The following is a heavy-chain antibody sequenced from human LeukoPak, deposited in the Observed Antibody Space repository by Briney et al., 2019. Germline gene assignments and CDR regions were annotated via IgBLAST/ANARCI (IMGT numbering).Heavy chain of an antibody. CDR2: IYYSGST. D-gene: IGHD6-19*01. CDR1: GGSISSSSYY. V-gene: IGHV4-39*01. Sequence: PSETLSLTCTVSGGSISSSSYYWGWIRQPPGKGLEWIGSIYYSGSTYYNPSLKSRVTISVNTSKNQFSLKLSSVTAADTAVYYCARSGYSSGWYPSNFDYWGQGTLVTVSS. CDR3: ARSGYSSGWYPSNFDY. J-gene: IGHJ4*02.